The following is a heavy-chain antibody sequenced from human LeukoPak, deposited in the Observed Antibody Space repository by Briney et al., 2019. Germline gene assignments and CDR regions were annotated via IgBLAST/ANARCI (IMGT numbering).Heavy chain of an antibody. V-gene: IGHV3-7*01. CDR3: AIFGSGKRFDP. CDR1: RFTFSNSW. CDR2: INQDGSEK. D-gene: IGHD3-10*01. J-gene: IGHJ5*02. Sequence: GGSLRLSCAASRFTFSNSWMSWVRQAPGKGLEWVASINQDGSEKYYAGSVKGRFAISRDYAKNSLYLQMNSLGAEDTAAYHCAIFGSGKRFDPWGQETLVTVSS.